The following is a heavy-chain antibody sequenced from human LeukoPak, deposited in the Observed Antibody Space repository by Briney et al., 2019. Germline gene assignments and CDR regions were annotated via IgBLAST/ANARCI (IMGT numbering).Heavy chain of an antibody. J-gene: IGHJ3*02. D-gene: IGHD6-6*01. CDR3: ARRSSSSGAFDI. Sequence: SETLSLTCTVSGGSISSYYWSWIRQPAGKGLEWIGRVYTSGSTNYNPSLKSRVTMSVDTSKNQFSLKLSSVTAADTAVYCCARRSSSSGAFDIWGQGTMVTVSS. CDR1: GGSISSYY. V-gene: IGHV4-4*07. CDR2: VYTSGST.